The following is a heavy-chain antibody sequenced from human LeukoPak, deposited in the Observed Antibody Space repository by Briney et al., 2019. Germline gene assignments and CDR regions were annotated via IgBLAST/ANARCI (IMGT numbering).Heavy chain of an antibody. D-gene: IGHD3-3*01. J-gene: IGHJ4*02. Sequence: PSETLSLTCTVSGYSISSGYYWGWIRHPPGKGLEWLGSIYHSGSTYYNPSLKSRVTISVDTSKNQFSLKLSSVTAADTAVYYCAARNYDFRSGFTFDYWGQGTLVTVSS. CDR2: IYHSGST. CDR3: AARNYDFRSGFTFDY. CDR1: GYSISSGYY. V-gene: IGHV4-38-2*02.